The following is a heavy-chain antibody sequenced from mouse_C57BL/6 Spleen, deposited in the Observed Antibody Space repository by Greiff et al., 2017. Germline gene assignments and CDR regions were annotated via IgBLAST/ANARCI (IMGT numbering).Heavy chain of an antibody. V-gene: IGHV5-16*01. CDR1: GFTFSDYY. Sequence: DVKLVESEGGLVQPGSSMKLSCTASGFTFSDYYMAWVRQVSEKGLEWVANFNYDGSSTYYLDSLKSRFIISRDNAKNILYLQMSSLKSEDTATYYCARGGDYYGSTYFDYWGQGTTLTVSS. J-gene: IGHJ2*01. D-gene: IGHD1-1*01. CDR2: FNYDGSST. CDR3: ARGGDYYGSTYFDY.